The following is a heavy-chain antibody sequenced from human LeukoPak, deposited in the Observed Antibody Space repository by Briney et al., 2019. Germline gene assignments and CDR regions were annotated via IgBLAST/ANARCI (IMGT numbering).Heavy chain of an antibody. J-gene: IGHJ5*02. Sequence: PSETLSLTCTLSGGSISSGDYFWRWIPQPPGEGLAWIAYMYYSGSTYYNPSLKSRITMSADTYKNQLSLKLSSVTAADTAVYYCARPYYYDSRIDPWGQGILVTVSS. CDR3: ARPYYYDSRIDP. CDR1: GGSISSGDYF. V-gene: IGHV4-30-4*01. CDR2: MYYSGST. D-gene: IGHD3-22*01.